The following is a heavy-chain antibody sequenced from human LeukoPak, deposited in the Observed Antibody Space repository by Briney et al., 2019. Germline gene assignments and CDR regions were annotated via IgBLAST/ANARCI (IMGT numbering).Heavy chain of an antibody. CDR3: ARGGNYFRFDP. CDR2: ISAYNGNT. Sequence: ASVKVSCKASGYTFTNYIISWVRQAPGQGLEWMGWISAYNGNTNYAQKLQGRVTMTIDTSTATAYMELRSLRSDDTAVYYCARGGNYFRFDPWGQGTLVTVSS. CDR1: GYTFTNYI. J-gene: IGHJ5*02. V-gene: IGHV1-18*01. D-gene: IGHD1-26*01.